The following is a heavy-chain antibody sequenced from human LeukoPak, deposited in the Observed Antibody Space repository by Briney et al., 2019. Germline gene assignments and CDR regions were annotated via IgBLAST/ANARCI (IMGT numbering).Heavy chain of an antibody. CDR1: GFTFSSYG. CDR3: AKDHDSSGYHHYYYYYMDV. J-gene: IGHJ6*03. V-gene: IGHV3-23*01. D-gene: IGHD3-22*01. CDR2: ISGSGGST. Sequence: GGSLRLSCAASGFTFSSYGMSWVRQAPGKGLEWVSAISGSGGSTYYADSVKGRFTISRDNSKNTLYLQMNSLRAEDTAVYYCAKDHDSSGYHHYYYYYMDVWGKGTTVTISS.